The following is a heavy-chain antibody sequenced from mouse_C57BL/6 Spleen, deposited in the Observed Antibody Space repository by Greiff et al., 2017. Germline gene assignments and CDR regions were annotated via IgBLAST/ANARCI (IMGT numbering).Heavy chain of an antibody. J-gene: IGHJ2*01. V-gene: IGHV5-9-1*02. CDR2: ISSGGDYI. CDR1: GFTFSSYA. CDR3: TREGGRGNFDY. Sequence: EVKLMESGEGLVKPGGSLKLSCAASGFTFSSYAMSWVRQTPEKRLEWVAYISSGGDYIYYADTVKGRVTISRDNARNTRYLQMSSLKSEDTAMYYCTREGGRGNFDYWGQGTTLTVSS.